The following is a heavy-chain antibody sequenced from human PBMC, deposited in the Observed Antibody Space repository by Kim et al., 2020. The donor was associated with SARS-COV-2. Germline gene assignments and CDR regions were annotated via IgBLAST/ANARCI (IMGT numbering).Heavy chain of an antibody. Sequence: GGSLRLSCAASGFTFSSYWMSRVRQDTGKGLEWVANIKQDGSEKYYVDSVKGRFTISRDNAKNSLYLQMNSLRAEDTAVYYCARIRMTTVTALDYWGQGTLVTVSS. V-gene: IGHV3-7*01. CDR3: ARIRMTTVTALDY. D-gene: IGHD4-17*01. J-gene: IGHJ4*02. CDR1: GFTFSSYW. CDR2: IKQDGSEK.